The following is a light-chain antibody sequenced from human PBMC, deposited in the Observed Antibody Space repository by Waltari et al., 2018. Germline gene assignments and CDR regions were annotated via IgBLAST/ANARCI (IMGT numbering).Light chain of an antibody. Sequence: DVVMTKSPLSLPVTLGQPASISCRSSQSLVSSDGNTYFNWFHQRPGQSPRRLLYKVSNRDSGVPDRFSGSGSGTDFTLRISRVEAEDVGVYYCMQGIHRPWTFGQGTKVEIK. CDR3: MQGIHRPWT. J-gene: IGKJ1*01. CDR2: KVS. V-gene: IGKV2-30*01. CDR1: QSLVSSDGNTY.